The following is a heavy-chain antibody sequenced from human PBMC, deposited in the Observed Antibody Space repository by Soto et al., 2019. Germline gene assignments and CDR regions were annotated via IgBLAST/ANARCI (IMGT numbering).Heavy chain of an antibody. D-gene: IGHD5-18*01. CDR3: AKAGYPYPYALDV. CDR2: VSGSGGGT. J-gene: IGHJ6*02. CDR1: GFTFSNYA. Sequence: GGSLRLSCAASGFTFSNYAMNWVRQAPGKGLEWVSAVSGSGGGTYYADSVKARFTISRDNSKNSLYLQMNSLRAEDTAVYYFAKAGYPYPYALDVWGQGTTVTVSS. V-gene: IGHV3-23*01.